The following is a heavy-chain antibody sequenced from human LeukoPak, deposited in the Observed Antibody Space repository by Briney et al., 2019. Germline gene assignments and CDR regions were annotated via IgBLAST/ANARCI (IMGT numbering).Heavy chain of an antibody. CDR2: ISTNGGST. V-gene: IGHV3-64*02. CDR1: GFTFSSYS. D-gene: IGHD5-18*01. CDR3: ARGGGRNTTMVWALDY. Sequence: GGSLRLSCAASGFTFSSYSMNWVRQAPGKGLEYVSGISTNGGSTYYADSVKGRFTISRDNSKNTLFLQMGSLRAEDMAVYYCARGGGRNTTMVWALDYWGQGTLVTVSS. J-gene: IGHJ4*02.